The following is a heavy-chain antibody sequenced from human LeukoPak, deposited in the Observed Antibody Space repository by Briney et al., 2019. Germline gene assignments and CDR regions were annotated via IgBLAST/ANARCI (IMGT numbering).Heavy chain of an antibody. J-gene: IGHJ6*03. V-gene: IGHV1-8*01. CDR2: MNPNSGNT. Sequence: ASVKVSCKASGYTFTSYDINWVRQPTGQGLDWMGWMNPNSGNTGYAQKFQGRLIMTKNTSISTAYMELSSLRSEDTAVYYWATGTEQPYYYYYYMHLWAKGTTVTVSS. CDR1: GYTFTSYD. CDR3: ATGTEQPYYYYYYMHL. D-gene: IGHD1-14*01.